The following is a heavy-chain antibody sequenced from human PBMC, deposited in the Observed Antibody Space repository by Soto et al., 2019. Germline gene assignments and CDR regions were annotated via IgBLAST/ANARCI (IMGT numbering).Heavy chain of an antibody. V-gene: IGHV1-69*01. CDR1: GGTFSSYA. Sequence: QVQLVQSGAEVKKPGSSVKVSCKASGGTFSSYAISWVRQAPGQGLEWMGGIIPIFGTANYAQKFQGRVTITADESTSTAYMELSSLRSEDTAVYYCASPRDCSSTSCYTSRYYYGMDVWGQGTTVTVSS. CDR2: IIPIFGTA. D-gene: IGHD2-2*02. J-gene: IGHJ6*02. CDR3: ASPRDCSSTSCYTSRYYYGMDV.